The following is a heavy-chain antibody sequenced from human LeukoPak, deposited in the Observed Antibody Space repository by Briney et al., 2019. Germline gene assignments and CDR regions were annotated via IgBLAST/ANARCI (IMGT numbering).Heavy chain of an antibody. CDR3: ARHDYSNYPPNNWFDP. V-gene: IGHV4-59*08. Sequence: PSETLSLTCTVSGASISSYYWSWIRQPPGKGLEWIGYIYYGGSTNYNPSLKSRVTISVDASKDQFSLTLSSVTAADTAIYYCARHDYSNYPPNNWFDPWGQGTLVTVSS. CDR1: GASISSYY. CDR2: IYYGGST. J-gene: IGHJ5*02. D-gene: IGHD4-11*01.